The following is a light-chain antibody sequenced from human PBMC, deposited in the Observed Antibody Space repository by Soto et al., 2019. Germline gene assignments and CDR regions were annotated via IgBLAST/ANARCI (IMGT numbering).Light chain of an antibody. J-gene: IGKJ1*01. CDR3: QQYNHWPTWT. CDR2: AVS. Sequence: DIQMTQSPSSLYASVGDRVTITCRASHSISSYLKWYQQKPGKAPKLLIYAVSTLQGGVPPRFSGSGSGTDFTITISGLQPEDFAVYYCQQYNHWPTWTCGQGTTLEIQ. V-gene: IGKV1-39*01. CDR1: HSISSY.